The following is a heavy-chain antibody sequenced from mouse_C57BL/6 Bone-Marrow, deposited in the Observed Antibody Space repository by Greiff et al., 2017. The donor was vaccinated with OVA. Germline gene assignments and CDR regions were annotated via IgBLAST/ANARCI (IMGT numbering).Heavy chain of an antibody. J-gene: IGHJ1*03. CDR1: GYAFTNYL. CDR2: INPGSGGT. Sequence: VQLQQSGAELVRPGTSVKVSCKASGYAFTNYLIEWVKQRPGQGLEWIGVINPGSGGTNYNEKFKGKATLTADKSSSTAYMQLSSLTSEDSAVYFCARSGITTVVAPYWYFDVWGTGTTVTVSS. D-gene: IGHD1-1*01. CDR3: ARSGITTVVAPYWYFDV. V-gene: IGHV1-54*01.